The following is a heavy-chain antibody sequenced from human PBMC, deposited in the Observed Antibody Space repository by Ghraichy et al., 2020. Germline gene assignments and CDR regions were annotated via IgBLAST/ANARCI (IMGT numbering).Heavy chain of an antibody. CDR3: ARDGELTGDLDY. V-gene: IGHV4-59*01. CDR2: IYYSGST. J-gene: IGHJ4*02. D-gene: IGHD7-27*01. CDR1: GGSISSYY. Sequence: SETLSLTCTVSGGSISSYYWSWIRQPPGKGLEWIGYIYYSGSTNYNPSLKSRVTISVDTSKNQFSLKLSSVTAADTAVYYCARDGELTGDLDYWGQGTLVTVSS.